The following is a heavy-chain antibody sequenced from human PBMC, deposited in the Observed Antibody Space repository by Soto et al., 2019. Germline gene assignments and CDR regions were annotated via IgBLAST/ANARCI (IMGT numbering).Heavy chain of an antibody. CDR1: GYTLSDYY. J-gene: IGHJ3*02. CDR3: AREGGGIAAAGAGNDAFDI. CDR2: FNPNSGDT. Sequence: GASVKVSCKASGYTLSDYYMQWVRQAPGQELEWMGWFNPNSGDTNYAQKFQGRVTMTRDTSIATAYMELSSLKSDDTAVYYCAREGGGIAAAGAGNDAFDIWGQGTMVTVSS. V-gene: IGHV1-2*02. D-gene: IGHD6-13*01.